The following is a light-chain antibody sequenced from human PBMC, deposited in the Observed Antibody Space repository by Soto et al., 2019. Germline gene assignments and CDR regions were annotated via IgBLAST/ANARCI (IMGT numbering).Light chain of an antibody. Sequence: IVLTQSPGTLSLSPGERATLSCRASQSLTTTYLAWYQQIPGQAPRLLILGTSIRATGIPDRFSGNGSGTDFTLTISRLEPDDFAVYYCQQHGSSMWTFGQGTKVEVK. CDR2: GTS. J-gene: IGKJ1*01. CDR1: QSLTTTY. V-gene: IGKV3-20*01. CDR3: QQHGSSMWT.